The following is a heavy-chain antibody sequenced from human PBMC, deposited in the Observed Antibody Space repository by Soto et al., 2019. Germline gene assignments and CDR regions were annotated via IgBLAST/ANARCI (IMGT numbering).Heavy chain of an antibody. CDR2: ISAYNGNT. D-gene: IGHD6-6*01. V-gene: IGHV1-18*04. Sequence: ASVKVSCKASGYTFTSYGISWVRQAPGQGLEWMGWISAYNGNTNYAQKLQGRVTMTTDTSTSTAYMELRSLRSDDTAVYYCARDPYRSRSSKRRGVFDYWGQGTLVTVSS. CDR1: GYTFTSYG. J-gene: IGHJ4*02. CDR3: ARDPYRSRSSKRRGVFDY.